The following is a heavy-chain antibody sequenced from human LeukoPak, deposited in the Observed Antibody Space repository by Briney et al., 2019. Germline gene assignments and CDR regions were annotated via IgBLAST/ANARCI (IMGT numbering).Heavy chain of an antibody. CDR3: ASRSDYYDSSGYYPRWFDP. CDR2: IYPGDSDT. J-gene: IGHJ5*02. Sequence: GESLKISCKGSGYSFTSYWIGWVRQMPGKGLEWMGIIYPGDSDTRYSPSFQGQVTISADKSIITAYLQWISPKASDPAMYYCASRSDYYDSSGYYPRWFDPWGQGTLVTVSS. CDR1: GYSFTSYW. D-gene: IGHD3-22*01. V-gene: IGHV5-51*01.